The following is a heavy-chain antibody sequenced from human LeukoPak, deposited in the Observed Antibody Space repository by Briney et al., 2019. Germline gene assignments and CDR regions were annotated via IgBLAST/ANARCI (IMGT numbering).Heavy chain of an antibody. CDR3: AREGTDSSGYYHDAFDI. Sequence: EASVKVSCKASGYTFTGYYMHWVRQAPGQGLEWMGWINPNSGGTNYAQKFQGWVTMTRDTSISTAYMELSRLRSDDTAVYYCAREGTDSSGYYHDAFDIWGQGTMVTVSS. V-gene: IGHV1-2*04. D-gene: IGHD3-22*01. CDR1: GYTFTGYY. J-gene: IGHJ3*02. CDR2: INPNSGGT.